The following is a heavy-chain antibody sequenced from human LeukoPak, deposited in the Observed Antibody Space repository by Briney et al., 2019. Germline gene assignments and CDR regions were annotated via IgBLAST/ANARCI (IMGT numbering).Heavy chain of an antibody. D-gene: IGHD3-22*01. Sequence: PSQTLSLTCTVSGGSMSSGSYYWSWIRQHPGKGLEWIAYIYYNGITYYNPSLKSRVTISVDTSKNQFSLRLSSVTAPDTAIYYCARGDSGGYYNFDYWGQGTLVTISS. CDR3: ARGDSGGYYNFDY. J-gene: IGHJ4*02. V-gene: IGHV4-31*03. CDR2: IYYNGIT. CDR1: GGSMSSGSYY.